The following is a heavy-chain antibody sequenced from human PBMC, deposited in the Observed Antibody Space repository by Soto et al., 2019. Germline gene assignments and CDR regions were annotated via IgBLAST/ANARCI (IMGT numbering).Heavy chain of an antibody. CDR2: INQDGSEK. J-gene: IGHJ4*02. CDR3: SGGVGDAF. V-gene: IGHV3-7*04. CDR1: ESTVSRDW. Sequence: EVHLVESGGGLVQTGGSLRLSCAIFESTVSRDWMNWVRQAPGKGLEWVAHINQDGSEKYYVDSVKGRFTISRDNAKKSLYLQMKSLRTAYTAMYYCSGGVGDAFWGQGTLVTVSS. D-gene: IGHD1-26*01.